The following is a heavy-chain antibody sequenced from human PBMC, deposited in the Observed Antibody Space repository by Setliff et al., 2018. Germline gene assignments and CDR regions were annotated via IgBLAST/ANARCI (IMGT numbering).Heavy chain of an antibody. J-gene: IGHJ3*02. D-gene: IGHD1-1*01. CDR3: AREDWNGNAFDI. CDR2: LYPNGNT. CDR1: GGSLSNYH. V-gene: IGHV4-4*07. Sequence: PSETLSLTCTVYGGSLSNYHWTWIRQPAGKGLEWIGRLYPNGNTNYNPSLKRRVNMSADSSKNNLSLRLKYVTAADTAVYYCAREDWNGNAFDIWGPGTMVTVS.